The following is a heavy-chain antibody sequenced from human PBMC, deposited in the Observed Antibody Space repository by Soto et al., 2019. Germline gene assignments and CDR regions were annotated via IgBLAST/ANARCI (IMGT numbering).Heavy chain of an antibody. V-gene: IGHV1-18*04. Sequence: ASVKVSCKASGYTFTSYSISWVRQAPGQGLEWMGGINAHNGDTNYAQKVQGRVTMTTDTSTSTAYMELRSLRSDDTAVYYCARLITSRHADYWGQGTLVTV. D-gene: IGHD3-10*01. CDR1: GYTFTSYS. J-gene: IGHJ4*02. CDR3: ARLITSRHADY. CDR2: INAHNGDT.